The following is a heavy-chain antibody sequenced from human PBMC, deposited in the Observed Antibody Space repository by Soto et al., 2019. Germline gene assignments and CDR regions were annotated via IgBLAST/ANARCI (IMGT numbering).Heavy chain of an antibody. D-gene: IGHD3-10*01. J-gene: IGHJ6*03. CDR3: ARGNSGSGVLRGYYDMDV. CDR2: ISYDGSNK. Sequence: APSLRLSCAASGFTFSSYAVSWVRQAPGEGLEWVAVISYDGSNKYYADSVKGRFTISRDNSKNTLYLQMNSLRAEDTAVYYCARGNSGSGVLRGYYDMDVWGKGTTVTVSS. V-gene: IGHV3-30*03. CDR1: GFTFSSYA.